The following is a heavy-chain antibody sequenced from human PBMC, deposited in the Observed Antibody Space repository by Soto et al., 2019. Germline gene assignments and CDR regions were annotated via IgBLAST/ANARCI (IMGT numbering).Heavy chain of an antibody. V-gene: IGHV3-9*01. Sequence: GGSLRLSCAASGFTFDDYAMHWVRQAPGKGLEWVSGISWNSGSIGYADSVKGRFTISRDNAKNSLYLQMNSLRAEDTALYYCAKDSLAAAGMNSYYYYYMDVWGKGTTVTVSS. CDR2: ISWNSGSI. CDR3: AKDSLAAAGMNSYYYYYMDV. D-gene: IGHD6-13*01. CDR1: GFTFDDYA. J-gene: IGHJ6*03.